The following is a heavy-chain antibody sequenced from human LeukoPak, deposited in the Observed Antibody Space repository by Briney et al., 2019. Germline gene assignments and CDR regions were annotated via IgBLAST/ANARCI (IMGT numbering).Heavy chain of an antibody. J-gene: IGHJ4*02. CDR1: GFNFSNYW. CDR2: IKEDGSEK. CDR3: ARGFFYN. V-gene: IGHV3-7*03. Sequence: GGSLRLSCVASGFNFSNYWMIWVRQASGKGLEWVANIKEDGSEKYYLDSVKGRFTVYRDNAKNSLYLQMRNLGAEDTAVYYCARGFFYNWGQGTLVSVSS.